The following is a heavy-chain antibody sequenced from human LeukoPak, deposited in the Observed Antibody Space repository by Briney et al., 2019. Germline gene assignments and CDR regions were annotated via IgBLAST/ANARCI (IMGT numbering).Heavy chain of an antibody. V-gene: IGHV4-34*01. CDR2: INHSGST. J-gene: IGHJ6*03. D-gene: IGHD3-10*01. Sequence: PSETLSLTCAVYGGSFSGYYWSWIRQPPGKGLEWIGEINHSGSTNYNPSLKSRVTISVDTSKNQFSLKLSSVTAADTAVYYCAREGHYYGSGSYYNVPYYYYYYMDVWGKGTTVTVSS. CDR1: GGSFSGYY. CDR3: AREGHYYGSGSYYNVPYYYYYYMDV.